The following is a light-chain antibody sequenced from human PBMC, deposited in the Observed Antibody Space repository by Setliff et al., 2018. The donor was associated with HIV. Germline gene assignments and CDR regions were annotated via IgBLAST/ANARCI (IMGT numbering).Light chain of an antibody. CDR1: SSNIGSNY. CDR2: RNS. J-gene: IGLJ1*01. CDR3: GTWDSSVSAGRYV. Sequence: QSVLTQPPSVSGTPGQRITISCSGNSSNIGSNYVYFYQQLPGTAPKLLIYRNSHRPSGVPGRFSGSKSATSATLGITGLQTGDEADYYCGTWDSSVSAGRYVFGTGTKVTVL. V-gene: IGLV1-51*02.